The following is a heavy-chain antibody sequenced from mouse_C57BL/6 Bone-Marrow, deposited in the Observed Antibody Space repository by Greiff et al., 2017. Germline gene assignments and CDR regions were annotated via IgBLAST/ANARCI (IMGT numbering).Heavy chain of an antibody. D-gene: IGHD2-10*01. CDR1: GYTFTSYG. J-gene: IGHJ4*01. Sequence: VQLQQSGAELARPGASVKLSCKASGYTFTSYGISWVKQRTGQGLEWIGEIYPRSGNTYYNEKFKGKDTLTADKSSSTAYMELRSLTSEDSAVYFCARSGLLGAMDYWGQGTSVTVSS. V-gene: IGHV1-81*01. CDR3: ARSGLLGAMDY. CDR2: IYPRSGNT.